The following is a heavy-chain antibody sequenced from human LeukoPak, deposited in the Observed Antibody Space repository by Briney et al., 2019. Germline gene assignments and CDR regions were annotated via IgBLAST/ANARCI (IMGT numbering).Heavy chain of an antibody. D-gene: IGHD6-19*01. CDR2: INPSGGST. Sequence: ASVKVSCKASGYTFTSYYMHWVRQAAGQGLEWMGIINPSGGSTSYAQKFQGRVTMTRDTSTSTVYMELSSLRSEDTAVYYCASTVAGTSHYYYYGMDVWGQGTTVTVSS. V-gene: IGHV1-46*01. CDR1: GYTFTSYY. J-gene: IGHJ6*02. CDR3: ASTVAGTSHYYYYGMDV.